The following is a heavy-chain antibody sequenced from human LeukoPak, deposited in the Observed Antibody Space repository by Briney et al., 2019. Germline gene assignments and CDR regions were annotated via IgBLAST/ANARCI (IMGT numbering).Heavy chain of an antibody. V-gene: IGHV1-2*02. CDR1: GYTFTGHY. Sequence: ASVNVSCKASGYTFTGHYMHWERQAPGQGLEWMGWIDPYSGGASYAQKFQGRVTMTRDTSISTAYMELSSLRSDDTAVYYCARSATGPDVWGQGTTVTVSS. J-gene: IGHJ6*02. CDR3: ARSATGPDV. CDR2: IDPYSGGA.